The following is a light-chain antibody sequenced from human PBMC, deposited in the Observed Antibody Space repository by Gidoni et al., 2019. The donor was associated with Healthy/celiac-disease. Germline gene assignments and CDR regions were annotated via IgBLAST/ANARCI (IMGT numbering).Light chain of an antibody. J-gene: IGKJ3*01. CDR1: HSLVHSNGNTF. CDR2: KIS. V-gene: IGKV2-24*01. Sequence: DLVMTQTPLSSPVPLLQPASISCRSRHSLVHSNGNTFLSWLQQRRGHPRRLLIYKISNRFAGVPDRSSGSGAGKDFTLKISRVEDEDVGVYYCMQATQFPFTFGPGTKVDIK. CDR3: MQATQFPFT.